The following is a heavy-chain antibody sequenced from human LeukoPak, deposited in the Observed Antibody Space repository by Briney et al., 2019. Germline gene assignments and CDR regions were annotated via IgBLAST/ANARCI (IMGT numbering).Heavy chain of an antibody. D-gene: IGHD2-2*01. CDR1: GFTFSDYY. CDR2: ISSTGSTI. V-gene: IGHV3-11*01. CDR3: ARGYCTSTICYAPLGY. J-gene: IGHJ4*02. Sequence: GGSLRLSCAASGFTFSDYYMSWIRQAPGKGLEWVSYISSTGSTIYYADSVKGRFTISRDNAKDSLFLQMNSLRAEDTAVYYCARGYCTSTICYAPLGYWGQGTLVTVSS.